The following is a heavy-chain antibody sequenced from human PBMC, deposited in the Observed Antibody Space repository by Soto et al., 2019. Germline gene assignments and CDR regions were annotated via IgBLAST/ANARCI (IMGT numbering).Heavy chain of an antibody. CDR2: IYYSGGT. J-gene: IGHJ4*02. D-gene: IGHD3-22*01. Sequence: PSETLSLTCTVSGGSISSYYWSWIRQPPGKGLEWIGYIYYSGGTNYNPSLKSRVTISVDTSKNQFSLKLSSVTAADTAVYYCASLYDSSGYYRDYWGQGTLVTVSS. V-gene: IGHV4-59*01. CDR3: ASLYDSSGYYRDY. CDR1: GGSISSYY.